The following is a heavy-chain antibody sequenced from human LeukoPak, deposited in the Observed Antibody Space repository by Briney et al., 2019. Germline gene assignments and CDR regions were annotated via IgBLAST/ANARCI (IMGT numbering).Heavy chain of an antibody. J-gene: IGHJ5*02. Sequence: QSGGSLRLSCVASGFTFTTYWMAWVRQAPGKGLEWVSGIDGSGGKTYYADSVKGRFTISRDNSKDTLSLQMNNLRAEDTAVYYCAKADSYGGNSQLFDLWGQGTLVTVSS. CDR3: AKADSYGGNSQLFDL. CDR1: GFTFTTYW. D-gene: IGHD4-23*01. V-gene: IGHV3-23*01. CDR2: IDGSGGKT.